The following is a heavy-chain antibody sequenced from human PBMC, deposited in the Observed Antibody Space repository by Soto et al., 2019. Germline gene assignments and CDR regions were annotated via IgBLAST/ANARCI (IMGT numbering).Heavy chain of an antibody. CDR3: ASDKVTGLFDY. D-gene: IGHD2-8*02. CDR2: IHHIGST. CDR1: GGPFRGYY. V-gene: IGHV4-34*01. Sequence: QVQLQQWGAGLLKPSETLSLTCAVYGGPFRGYYWTWIRQPPGTGLEWIGEIHHIGSTNYHTSLKSRVTSSVDTSTNQFSLMLTSVTAADTAVYYCASDKVTGLFDYWGQGTLVTVSS. J-gene: IGHJ4*02.